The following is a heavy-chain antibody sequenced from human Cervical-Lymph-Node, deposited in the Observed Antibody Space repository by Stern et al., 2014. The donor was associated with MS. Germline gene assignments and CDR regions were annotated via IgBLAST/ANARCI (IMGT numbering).Heavy chain of an antibody. CDR1: GYMSTTYY. CDR3: AGVRRNQNWSDT. Sequence: VQLVESGAEVKKPGASMKISCKASGYMSTTYYMHWVRQAPGQGLEWMGVINPGGSTTYAQKAQGRGSFTSDTSTNTFYMELSSLTFEDTAVYYCAGVRRNQNWSDTWGQGTLVAVSS. V-gene: IGHV1-46*01. J-gene: IGHJ5*02. CDR2: INPGGST. D-gene: IGHD2/OR15-2a*01.